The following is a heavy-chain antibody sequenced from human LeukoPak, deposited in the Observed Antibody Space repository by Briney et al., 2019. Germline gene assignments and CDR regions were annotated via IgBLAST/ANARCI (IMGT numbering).Heavy chain of an antibody. D-gene: IGHD3-10*01. CDR2: IYTSGST. CDR1: GGSISSYY. V-gene: IGHV4-4*07. CDR3: ASAQLFRDAFDI. J-gene: IGHJ3*02. Sequence: SETLSLTCTVSGGSISSYYWSSVRQPAGKGLEWIGRIYTSGSTNYNPSLKSRVTMSVDTSKNQFSLKLSSVTAAGTAVDNCASAQLFRDAFDIWVEGTMVTVSS.